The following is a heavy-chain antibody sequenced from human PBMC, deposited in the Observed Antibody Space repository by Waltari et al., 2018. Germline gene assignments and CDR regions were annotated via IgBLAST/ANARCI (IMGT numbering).Heavy chain of an antibody. CDR3: ARDDNPRDSYGLDV. D-gene: IGHD1-20*01. CDR2: IRKKLNRYTK. CDR1: GFTFSDHY. Sequence: EVQLVESGGGLVQPGGSLRLSCAASGFTFSDHYMDWGRQAPGKGVKWVGRIRKKLNRYTKENAASVRGRFTISRDDSENSLYLQMNSLKTEDTAVYYCARDDNPRDSYGLDVWGQGTTVTVSS. V-gene: IGHV3-72*01. J-gene: IGHJ6*02.